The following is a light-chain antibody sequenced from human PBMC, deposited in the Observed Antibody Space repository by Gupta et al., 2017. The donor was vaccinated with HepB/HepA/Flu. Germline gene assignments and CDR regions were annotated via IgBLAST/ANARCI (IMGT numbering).Light chain of an antibody. V-gene: IGKV3-15*01. CDR3: QQYKNWPET. CDR2: GAS. CDR1: QNVSSN. Sequence: EIVMTQPPATLSVSPGERATLSCRASQNVSSNLAWYQQKPGQAPWLLIHGASTRATNIPTRVSGRGSGTEFTLTISSLQSEDFAVYYCQQYKNWPETFGQGTKVEIK. J-gene: IGKJ1*01.